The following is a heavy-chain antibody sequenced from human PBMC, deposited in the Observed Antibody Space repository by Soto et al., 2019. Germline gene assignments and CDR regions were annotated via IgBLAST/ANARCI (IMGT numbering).Heavy chain of an antibody. V-gene: IGHV3-30-3*01. J-gene: IGHJ5*02. CDR1: GFTFSSYA. CDR2: ISYDVSNK. CDR3: ARDLGSSWYVKWFAP. Sequence: QVQLVESGGGVVQPGRSLRLSCAASGFTFSSYAMHWVRQAPGKGLEWVAFISYDVSNKYYADSVKGRFTISRDNSKNTLYLQMNSLRAEDTAVYYCARDLGSSWYVKWFAPWGQGTLVTVSS. D-gene: IGHD6-13*01.